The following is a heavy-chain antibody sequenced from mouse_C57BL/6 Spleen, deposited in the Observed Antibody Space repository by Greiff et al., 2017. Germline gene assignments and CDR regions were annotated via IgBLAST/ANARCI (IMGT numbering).Heavy chain of an antibody. D-gene: IGHD4-1*01. CDR1: GFSFTSYA. Sequence: VKLVESGPGLVAPSQSLSITCTVSGFSFTSYAISWVRQPPGKGLEWLGVIWTGGGTNYNSALKSRLSISKDNSKSQVFLKMNSLQTDDTARFYCARKANWDEGGFDYWGQGTTLTVSS. CDR3: ARKANWDEGGFDY. J-gene: IGHJ2*01. CDR2: IWTGGGT. V-gene: IGHV2-9-1*01.